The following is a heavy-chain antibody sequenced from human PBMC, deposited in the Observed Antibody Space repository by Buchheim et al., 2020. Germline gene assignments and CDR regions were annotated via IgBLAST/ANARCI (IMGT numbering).Heavy chain of an antibody. CDR1: GFTFSSYS. CDR2: ISSSSSTI. J-gene: IGHJ4*02. Sequence: EVQLVESGGGLVQPGGSLRLSCAASGFTFSSYSMNWVRQAPGKGLEWVSYISSSSSTIYYADSVKGRFTISSDNAKNTLYLRMNSLRAEDTAVYYCARAPHYYDSSGYPSYFDYWGQGTL. D-gene: IGHD3-22*01. V-gene: IGHV3-48*04. CDR3: ARAPHYYDSSGYPSYFDY.